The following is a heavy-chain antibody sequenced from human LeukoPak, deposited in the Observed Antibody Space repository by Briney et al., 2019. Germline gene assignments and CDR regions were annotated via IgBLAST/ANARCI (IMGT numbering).Heavy chain of an antibody. CDR2: ISYDGSNK. CDR3: AKDQREQWLRYYYYYGMDV. CDR1: GFTFSSYG. J-gene: IGHJ6*02. D-gene: IGHD6-19*01. V-gene: IGHV3-30*18. Sequence: GGSLRLSCAASGFTFSSYGMHWVRQAPGKGLEWVAVISYDGSNKYYADSVKGRFTISRDNSKNTLYLQMNSLRAEDTAVYYCAKDQREQWLRYYYYYGMDVWGQGTTVTVSS.